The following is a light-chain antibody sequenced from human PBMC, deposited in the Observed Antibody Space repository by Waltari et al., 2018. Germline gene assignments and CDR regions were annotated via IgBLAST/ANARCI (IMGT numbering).Light chain of an antibody. V-gene: IGLV1-44*01. CDR1: SSNIGGNT. J-gene: IGLJ2*01. CDR2: IAN. CDR3: AAWDDSLSGVV. Sequence: QSVLTQPPSASGTPGQRVTISCSGRSSNIGGNTVAWYQQVPGAAPKLLIYIANERPSGVPDRFSGSKSGTSASLAISGLQSEDEALYYCAAWDDSLSGVVFGGGTKLTVL.